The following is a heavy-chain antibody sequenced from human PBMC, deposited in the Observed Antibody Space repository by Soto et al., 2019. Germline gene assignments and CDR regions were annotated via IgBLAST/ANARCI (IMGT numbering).Heavy chain of an antibody. CDR2: IIPIFDTT. V-gene: IGHV1-69*01. CDR3: ARGRATTYYFDY. CDR1: GGTFSTYE. D-gene: IGHD5-12*01. Sequence: QLVQSGAEVKKPGSTVKVSWKASGGTFSTYEINWVRQTPGQGLEWVGSIIPIFDTTNYAQDFQGRVTITADESTSIAYMELSSLKSDDTAVYYCARGRATTYYFDYWGQGTLVTVSS. J-gene: IGHJ4*02.